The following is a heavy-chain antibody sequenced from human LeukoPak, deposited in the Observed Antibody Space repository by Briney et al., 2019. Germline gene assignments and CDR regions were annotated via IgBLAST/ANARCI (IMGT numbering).Heavy chain of an antibody. CDR3: ARDSRGNYYYMDV. V-gene: IGHV1-2*02. CDR2: INTNSGGT. J-gene: IGHJ6*03. CDR1: GYTFTGYY. Sequence: ASVKVSCKASGYTFTGYYMHWVRQAPGQGLEWMGWINTNSGGTNYAQKFQGRVTMTRDTSISTAYMELSRLRSDDTAVYYCARDSRGNYYYMDVWGKGTTVTVSS.